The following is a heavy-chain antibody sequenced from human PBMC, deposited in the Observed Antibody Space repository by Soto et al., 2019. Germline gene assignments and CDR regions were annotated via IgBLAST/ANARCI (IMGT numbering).Heavy chain of an antibody. CDR3: AAPTATNHDYYYYAMDV. Sequence: KVSCKASGYTFTTYGIIWVRQAPVQGLEWMGWISADNGNTNYAQKLQGRVTMTTDTSTSTAYMEQRILKADGTAGDDCAAPTATNHDYYYYAMDVLGKGTTVTVSS. CDR2: ISADNGNT. J-gene: IGHJ6*04. D-gene: IGHD4-4*01. V-gene: IGHV1-18*01. CDR1: GYTFTTYG.